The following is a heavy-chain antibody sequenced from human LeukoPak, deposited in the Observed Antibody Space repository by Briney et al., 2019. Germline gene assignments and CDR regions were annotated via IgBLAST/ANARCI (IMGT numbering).Heavy chain of an antibody. CDR2: MNPNSGNT. J-gene: IGHJ3*02. CDR1: GYTFTSYD. D-gene: IGHD3-10*01. V-gene: IGHV1-8*03. CDR3: ARGRSLWFGDDSGAFDI. Sequence: ASVKVSCTASGYTFTSYDINWVRQATGQGLEWMGWMNPNSGNTGYAQKFQGRVTITRNTSISTAYMELSSLRSEDTAVYYCARGRSLWFGDDSGAFDIWGQGTMVTVSS.